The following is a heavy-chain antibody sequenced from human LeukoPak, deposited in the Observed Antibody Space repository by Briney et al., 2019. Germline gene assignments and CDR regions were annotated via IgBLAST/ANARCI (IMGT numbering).Heavy chain of an antibody. Sequence: PSETLSLTCAVYGGSFSGYYWGWIRQPPGKGLEWIGSIYYSGSTYYNPSLKSRVTISVDTSKNQFSLKLSSVTAADTAVYYCARDIAGASSSWTYYYYYYMDVWGKGTTVTVSS. J-gene: IGHJ6*03. V-gene: IGHV4-34*01. CDR1: GGSFSGYY. D-gene: IGHD6-13*01. CDR2: IYYSGST. CDR3: ARDIAGASSSWTYYYYYYMDV.